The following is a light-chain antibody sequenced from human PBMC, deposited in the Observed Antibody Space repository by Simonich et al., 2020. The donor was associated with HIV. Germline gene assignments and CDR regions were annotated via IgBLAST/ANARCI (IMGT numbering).Light chain of an antibody. CDR1: SGHSSYY. CDR2: LNSYGSH. J-gene: IGLJ3*02. CDR3: QTWGTGIRV. V-gene: IGLV4-69*01. Sequence: QLVLTQSPSASASLGASVKLPCTLSSGHSSYYIAWHQQQPEKGPRYLMKLNSYGSHSKGDGSPDRFSGSSSGAERYLTISSLQSEDEADYYWQTWGTGIRVFGGGTKLTVL.